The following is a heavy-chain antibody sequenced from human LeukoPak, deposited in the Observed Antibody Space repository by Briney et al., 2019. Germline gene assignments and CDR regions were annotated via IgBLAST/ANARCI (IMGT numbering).Heavy chain of an antibody. V-gene: IGHV1-46*01. D-gene: IGHD6-6*01. J-gene: IGHJ4*02. Sequence: ASVKVSCKASGYTFSNYDMDWVRQAPGQGLEWMGMITPSGGISYAQKFQGRVTMTRDMSTNTVYMELSSLRSEDTAVYYCARVDSTSPHELDYWGQGTLATVSS. CDR2: ITPSGGI. CDR3: ARVDSTSPHELDY. CDR1: GYTFSNYD.